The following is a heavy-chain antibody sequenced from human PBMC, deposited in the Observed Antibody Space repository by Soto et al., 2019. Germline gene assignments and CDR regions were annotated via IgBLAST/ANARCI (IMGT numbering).Heavy chain of an antibody. CDR2: IKSKTDGGTT. Sequence: GGSLRLSCAASGFTFSNAWMSWVRQALGKRLEWVGRIKSKTDGGTTDYAAPVKGRFTISRDDSKNTLYLQMNSLKTEDTAVYYCTTVIPRYYDIMTGYYENDLDYWGQGTLVTVSS. J-gene: IGHJ4*02. D-gene: IGHD3-9*01. CDR3: TTVIPRYYDIMTGYYENDLDY. V-gene: IGHV3-15*01. CDR1: GFTFSNAW.